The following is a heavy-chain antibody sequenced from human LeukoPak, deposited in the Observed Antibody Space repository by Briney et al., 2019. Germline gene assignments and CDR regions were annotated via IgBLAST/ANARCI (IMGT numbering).Heavy chain of an antibody. CDR2: INHSGST. Sequence: SEALSLPCAVYGGSFSRYYWSWIRQPPGKSLEWIGEINHSGSTNYNPSLKRRVTISVDTSKNQFSLKLSSVTAADTAVYYCARDSGYCSGGSCTKHLDYWGQGTLVTVSS. D-gene: IGHD2-15*01. J-gene: IGHJ4*02. CDR3: ARDSGYCSGGSCTKHLDY. V-gene: IGHV4-34*01. CDR1: GGSFSRYY.